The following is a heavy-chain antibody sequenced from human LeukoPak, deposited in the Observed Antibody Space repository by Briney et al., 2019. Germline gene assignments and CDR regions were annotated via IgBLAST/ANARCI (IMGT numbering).Heavy chain of an antibody. Sequence: SETLSLTCTVSGGSISSGDYYWSWIRQPPGKGLEWIGYIYYGGSTYYNPSLKSRVTISVDTSKNQFSLKLSSVTAADTAVYYCARGAVVAAIYYFDYWGQGTLVTVSS. J-gene: IGHJ4*02. CDR3: ARGAVVAAIYYFDY. CDR1: GGSISSGDYY. CDR2: IYYGGST. V-gene: IGHV4-30-4*01. D-gene: IGHD2-15*01.